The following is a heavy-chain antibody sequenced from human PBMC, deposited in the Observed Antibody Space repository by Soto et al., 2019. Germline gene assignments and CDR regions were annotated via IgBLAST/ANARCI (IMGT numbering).Heavy chain of an antibody. D-gene: IGHD6-6*01. J-gene: IGHJ4*02. CDR1: GFTFSSYW. CDR3: ASALVSPFDY. CDR2: INSDGSST. Sequence: EVQLVESGGGLVQPGGSLRLSCAASGFTFSSYWMHWVRQGPGKGLVWVSRINSDGSSTSYADSVKGRFTISRDNAKNTLYLQMSSLGAEDTAVYYCASALVSPFDYCGQGILVTVSS. V-gene: IGHV3-74*01.